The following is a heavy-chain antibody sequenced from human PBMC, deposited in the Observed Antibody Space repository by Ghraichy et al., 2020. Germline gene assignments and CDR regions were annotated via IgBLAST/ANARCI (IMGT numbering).Heavy chain of an antibody. CDR3: ARVNSWNTAFQY. CDR2: MSRSGSA. V-gene: IGHV4-59*01. CDR1: GDSLSNYY. Sequence: SETLSLTCTVSGDSLSNYYWNWIRQPPGKGLEWIAYMSRSGSANYNPSLKSRVTISVDTSKNQISLKLSSVTAADTAVYYCARVNSWNTAFQYWGQGTLVTVSS. J-gene: IGHJ4*02. D-gene: IGHD5-18*01.